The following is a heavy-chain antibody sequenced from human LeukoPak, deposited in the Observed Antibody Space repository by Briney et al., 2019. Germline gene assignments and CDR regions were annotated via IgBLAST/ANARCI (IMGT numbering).Heavy chain of an antibody. J-gene: IGHJ4*02. Sequence: GGSLRLSCAASGFTFSSSAMSWVRQVPGKGLEWVSGISSSGGSTNYADSVRGRFTISRDNSKNTLYVQMNSLRDEDTALYYCARDRCSGGSCYPPGTYFDYWGQGTLVTVSS. D-gene: IGHD2-15*01. CDR2: ISSSGGST. CDR1: GFTFSSSA. CDR3: ARDRCSGGSCYPPGTYFDY. V-gene: IGHV3-23*01.